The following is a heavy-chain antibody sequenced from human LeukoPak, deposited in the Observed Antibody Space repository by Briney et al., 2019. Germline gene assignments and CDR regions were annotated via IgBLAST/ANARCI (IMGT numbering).Heavy chain of an antibody. J-gene: IGHJ4*02. CDR1: GFTFTAYN. CDR2: ISSTGTYL. CDR3: AKYDDYSNPFDY. D-gene: IGHD4-11*01. V-gene: IGHV3-21*06. Sequence: GGSLRLSCAASGFTFTAYNMNWVRQAPGKGLEWVSSISSTGTYLYYADSVKGRFTISRDKNSLYLRMNSLRVEDTAVYYCAKYDDYSNPFDYWGQGTLLTVSS.